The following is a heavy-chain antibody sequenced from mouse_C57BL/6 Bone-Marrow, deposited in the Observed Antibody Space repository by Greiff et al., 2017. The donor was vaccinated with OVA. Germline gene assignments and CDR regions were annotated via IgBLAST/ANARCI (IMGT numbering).Heavy chain of an antibody. V-gene: IGHV1-76*01. D-gene: IGHD3-2*02. Sequence: VQVVESGAELVRPGASVKLSCKASGYTFTDYYINWVKQRPGQGLEWIARIYPGSGNTYYNEKFKGKATLTAEKSSSTAYMQLSSLTSEDSAVYFCARYSSGFYYYAMGYWGQGTSVTVSS. J-gene: IGHJ4*01. CDR2: IYPGSGNT. CDR3: ARYSSGFYYYAMGY. CDR1: GYTFTDYY.